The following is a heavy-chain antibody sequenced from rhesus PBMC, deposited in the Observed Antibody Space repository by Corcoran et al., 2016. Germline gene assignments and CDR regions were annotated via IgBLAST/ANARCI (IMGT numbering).Heavy chain of an antibody. CDR1: GGSTSYSYY. V-gene: IGHV4S7*01. Sequence: QVQLQASGPGLVKPSETLSLPCAVSGGSTSYSYYWSCIRPPPGKGLEWIGYIYGSGGSTYYNPSRKSRVTISTDTSKNQFSLKLSSVTAADTAVYYCARAGVVVAMFDYWGQGVLVTVSS. CDR2: IYGSGGST. D-gene: IGHD2-21*01. J-gene: IGHJ4*01. CDR3: ARAGVVVAMFDY.